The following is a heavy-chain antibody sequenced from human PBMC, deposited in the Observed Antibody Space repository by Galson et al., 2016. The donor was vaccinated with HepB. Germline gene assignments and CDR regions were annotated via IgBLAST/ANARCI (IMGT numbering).Heavy chain of an antibody. CDR3: AIGPHWDHAY. J-gene: IGHJ4*02. Sequence: SLSLSCAISGFTFNDYDMPWVRQSTGESLEWVANMRPAGDKYYPGSVKGRFTVSRESAKNSFYLQMDSLRAGDSGAYYCAIGPHWDHAYWGQGTLVTVSS. CDR2: MRPAGDK. D-gene: IGHD3/OR15-3a*01. CDR1: GFTFNDYD. V-gene: IGHV3-13*01.